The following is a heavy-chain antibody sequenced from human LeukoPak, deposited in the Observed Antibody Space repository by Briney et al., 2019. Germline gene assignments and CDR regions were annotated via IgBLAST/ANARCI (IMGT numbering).Heavy chain of an antibody. J-gene: IGHJ4*02. CDR2: ISGSGGST. D-gene: IGHD5-24*01. CDR3: AKSMTRHEMATILR. CDR1: GFTFSSYA. V-gene: IGHV3-23*01. Sequence: PGGSLRLSCAASGFTFSSYAMSWVRQAPGKGLEWVSAISGSGGSTYYADSVKGRFTISRDNSKNTLYLQMNSLRAEDTAVYYRAKSMTRHEMATILRWGQGTLVTVSS.